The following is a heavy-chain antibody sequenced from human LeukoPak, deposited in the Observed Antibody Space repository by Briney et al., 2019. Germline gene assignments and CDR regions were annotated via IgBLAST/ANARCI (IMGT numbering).Heavy chain of an antibody. CDR3: ARDADDIVVVVAPHQNYYYGMDV. CDR1: GYTFTGYY. V-gene: IGHV1-2*02. Sequence: ASVKVSCKASGYTFTGYYMHWVRQAPGQGLEWMGWINPNSGGTNYAQKFQGRVTMTRDTSTSTVYMELSSLRSEDTAVYYCARDADDIVVVVAPHQNYYYGMDVWGQGTTVTVSS. D-gene: IGHD2-15*01. CDR2: INPNSGGT. J-gene: IGHJ6*02.